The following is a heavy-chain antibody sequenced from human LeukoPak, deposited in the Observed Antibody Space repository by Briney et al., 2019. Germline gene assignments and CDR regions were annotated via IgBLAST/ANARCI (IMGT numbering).Heavy chain of an antibody. Sequence: GGSLRLSCVASGFTFDDFAMHWVRQAPGKGLEWVSAISGSGGSTYYADSVKGRFTISRDNSKNTLYLQMNSLRAEDTAVYYCAKSGAAAGTGGYWGQGTLVTVSS. D-gene: IGHD6-13*01. CDR3: AKSGAAAGTGGY. CDR2: ISGSGGST. V-gene: IGHV3-23*01. J-gene: IGHJ4*02. CDR1: GFTFDDFA.